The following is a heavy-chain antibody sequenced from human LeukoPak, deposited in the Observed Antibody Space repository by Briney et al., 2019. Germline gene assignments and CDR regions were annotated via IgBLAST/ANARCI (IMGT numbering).Heavy chain of an antibody. CDR2: INWNGGST. V-gene: IGHV3-20*04. CDR3: AKDRRRWLQSNYFDY. J-gene: IGHJ4*02. D-gene: IGHD5-24*01. Sequence: GGSLRLSCAASGFTFDDYGMSWVRQAPGKGLEWVSGINWNGGSTGYADSVKGRFTISRDNSKNTLYLQMNSLRAEDTAVYYCAKDRRRWLQSNYFDYWGQGTLVTVSS. CDR1: GFTFDDYG.